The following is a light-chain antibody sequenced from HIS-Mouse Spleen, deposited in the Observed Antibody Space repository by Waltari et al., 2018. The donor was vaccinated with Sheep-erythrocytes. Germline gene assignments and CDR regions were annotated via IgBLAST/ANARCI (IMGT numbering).Light chain of an antibody. CDR3: CSYAGSYNHV. V-gene: IGLV2-11*01. CDR2: DVS. CDR1: SSHVCCYNS. Sequence: QSALTQPRSVSGSPGQSVTISCTGTSSHVCCYNSVSWYQQHPGKAPKLMIYDVSKRPSGVPDRFSGSKSGNTASLTISGLQAEDEADYYCCSYAGSYNHVFATGTKVTVL. J-gene: IGLJ1*01.